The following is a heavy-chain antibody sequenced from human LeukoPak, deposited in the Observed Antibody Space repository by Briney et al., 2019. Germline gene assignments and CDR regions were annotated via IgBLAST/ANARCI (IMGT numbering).Heavy chain of an antibody. CDR2: ISGSGGST. V-gene: IGHV3-23*01. J-gene: IGHJ4*02. CDR3: AKSRAHAYSHFDY. CDR1: GFTFSSYG. Sequence: GGSLRLSCADSGFTFSSYGMSWVRQAPGKGLEWVSGISGSGGSTDYADSVKGRFTISRDNSKNTLYVQMNSLRAEDTAVYYCAKSRAHAYSHFDYWGQGTLVTVSS. D-gene: IGHD3-16*01.